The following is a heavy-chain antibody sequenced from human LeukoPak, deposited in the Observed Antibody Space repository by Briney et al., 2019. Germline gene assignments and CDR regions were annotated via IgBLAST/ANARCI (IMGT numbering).Heavy chain of an antibody. J-gene: IGHJ4*02. CDR3: ARYSSSWHRDFDY. Sequence: ASVKVSCKASGYTFTSYDINRVRQATGQGLEWMGWMNPNSGNTGYAQKFQGRVTITRSTSISTAYMELSSLSSEDTAVYYCARYSSSWHRDFDYWGQGTLVTVSS. V-gene: IGHV1-8*03. CDR1: GYTFTSYD. D-gene: IGHD6-13*01. CDR2: MNPNSGNT.